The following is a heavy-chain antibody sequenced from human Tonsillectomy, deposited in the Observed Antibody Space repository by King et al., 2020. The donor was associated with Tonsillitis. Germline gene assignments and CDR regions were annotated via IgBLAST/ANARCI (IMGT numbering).Heavy chain of an antibody. D-gene: IGHD3-16*02. J-gene: IGHJ4*02. V-gene: IGHV4-39*01. CDR3: ARQTYDYLWGSYRPTFDY. Sequence: QLQESGPGLVKPSETLSLTCTVSGGSITTDSYYWGWIRQPPGKGLEWVGSIDYTWSTHFNPSLKSRVTISVDTSKNQFSLKLSSVTAADTAVYYCARQTYDYLWGSYRPTFDYWGQGTLVTVSS. CDR1: GGSITTDSYY. CDR2: IDYTWST.